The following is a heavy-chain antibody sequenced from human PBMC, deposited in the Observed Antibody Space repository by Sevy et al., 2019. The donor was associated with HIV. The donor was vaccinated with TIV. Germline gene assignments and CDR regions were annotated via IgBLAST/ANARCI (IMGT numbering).Heavy chain of an antibody. CDR1: GGSISSYY. D-gene: IGHD3-22*01. V-gene: IGHV4-59*08. CDR2: IYYSGST. Sequence: SETLSLTCTVSGGSISSYYWSWIRQPPGKGLEWIGYIYYSGSTNYNPSLKSRVTISVDTSKNQFSLKLSSVTAADTAVYYCARHYYDSSGYSGFVYWGQGTLVTVSS. CDR3: ARHYYDSSGYSGFVY. J-gene: IGHJ4*02.